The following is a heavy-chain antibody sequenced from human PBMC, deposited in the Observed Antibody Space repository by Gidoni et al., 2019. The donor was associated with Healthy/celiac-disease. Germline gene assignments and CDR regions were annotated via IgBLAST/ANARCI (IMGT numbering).Heavy chain of an antibody. D-gene: IGHD6-19*01. Sequence: EVQLVESGGGLVQPGGSLRLSCAASGFTFSSYSMNWVRQAPGKGLGWVSYISSSSSTIYYADSVKGRFTISRDNAKNSLYLQMNSLRAEDTAVYYCAGTAEEAVGAVDYWGQGTLVTVSS. CDR3: AGTAEEAVGAVDY. V-gene: IGHV3-48*04. CDR2: ISSSSSTI. J-gene: IGHJ4*02. CDR1: GFTFSSYS.